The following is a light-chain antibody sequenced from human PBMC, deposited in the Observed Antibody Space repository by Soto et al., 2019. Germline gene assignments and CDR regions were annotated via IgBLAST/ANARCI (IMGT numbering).Light chain of an antibody. CDR2: GAS. CDR3: QQYGSSREYT. J-gene: IGKJ2*01. V-gene: IGKV3-20*01. CDR1: QSVSSSY. Sequence: EIVLTQSPGTLSLSPGERATLSRRASQSVSSSYLAWYQQKPGQAPRLLIYGASSRATGIPDRFSGSGSGTDFTLTISRLEPEDFAVYYCQQYGSSREYTFGQGTKLEIK.